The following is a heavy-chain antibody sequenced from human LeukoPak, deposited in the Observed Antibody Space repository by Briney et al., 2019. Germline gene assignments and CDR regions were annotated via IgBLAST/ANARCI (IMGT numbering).Heavy chain of an antibody. Sequence: SETLSLTCTVSGYSISSDYYCGWIRQPPGKGLEWIATIHSSGATYYNPSLRSRATIFLDRSANQFSLDLTSVSAADTAVYFCATPGVRGTIGPFDVWGNGTTVIVSS. J-gene: IGHJ6*04. V-gene: IGHV4-38-2*02. CDR1: GYSISSDYY. CDR3: ATPGVRGTIGPFDV. CDR2: IHSSGAT. D-gene: IGHD3-10*01.